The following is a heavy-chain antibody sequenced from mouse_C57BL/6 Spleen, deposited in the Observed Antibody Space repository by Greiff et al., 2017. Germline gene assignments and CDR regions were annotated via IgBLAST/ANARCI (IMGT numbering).Heavy chain of an antibody. CDR3: AEDYDVGAMDY. CDR1: GYAFSSSW. V-gene: IGHV1-82*01. CDR2: IYPGDGDT. Sequence: VQLQQSVPELVKPGASVKISCKASGYAFSSSWMNWVKQRPGKGLEWIGRIYPGDGDTNYNGKFKGKATLTADKSSSTAYMQLSSLTSEDSAVYFCAEDYDVGAMDYWGQGTSVTVSS. D-gene: IGHD2-4*01. J-gene: IGHJ4*01.